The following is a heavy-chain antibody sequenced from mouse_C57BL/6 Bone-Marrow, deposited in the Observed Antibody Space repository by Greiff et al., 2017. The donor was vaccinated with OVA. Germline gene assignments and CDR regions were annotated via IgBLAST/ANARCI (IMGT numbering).Heavy chain of an antibody. CDR3: ARSGITTVVATYWYFDV. CDR2: IDPSDSYT. J-gene: IGHJ1*03. V-gene: IGHV1-69*01. D-gene: IGHD1-1*01. Sequence: LQQPGAELVMPGASVKLSCKASGYTFTSYWMHWVKQRPGQGLEWIGEIDPSDSYTNYNQKFKGKSTLTVDKSSSTAYMQLSSLTSEDSAVYYCARSGITTVVATYWYFDVWGTGTTVTVSS. CDR1: GYTFTSYW.